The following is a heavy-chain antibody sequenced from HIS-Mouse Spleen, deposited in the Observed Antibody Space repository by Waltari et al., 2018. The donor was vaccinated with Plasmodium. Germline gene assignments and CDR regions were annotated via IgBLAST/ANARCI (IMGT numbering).Heavy chain of an antibody. CDR3: ARDGWRRDRYYFDY. Sequence: QLQLQESGPGLVKPSETLSLTCPVSVGSISSSSHYLCWIRPPPGKGLEWIGSIYYSGRTYYNPSLKSRVTISVDTSKNQFSLKLSSVTAADTAVYYCARDGWRRDRYYFDYWGQGTLVTVSS. CDR1: VGSISSSSHY. D-gene: IGHD5-12*01. CDR2: IYYSGRT. J-gene: IGHJ4*02. V-gene: IGHV4-39*07.